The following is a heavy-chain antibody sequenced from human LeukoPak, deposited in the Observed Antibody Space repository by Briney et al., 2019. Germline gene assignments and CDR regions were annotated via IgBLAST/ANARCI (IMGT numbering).Heavy chain of an antibody. CDR2: IYHTGST. CDR1: GGSISSYY. J-gene: IGHJ4*02. V-gene: IGHV4-59*01. D-gene: IGHD7-27*01. CDR3: ASRKLGNDY. Sequence: ASETLSLTCTVSGGSISSYYWSWIRQPPGKGLEWIGYIYHTGSTSYSPSLKSRVTISADTSQNQFSLKLSSVTAADTAVYYCASRKLGNDYWGQGTLVTVS.